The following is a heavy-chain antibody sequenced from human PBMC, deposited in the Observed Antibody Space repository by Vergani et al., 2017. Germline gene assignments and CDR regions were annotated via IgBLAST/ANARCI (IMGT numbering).Heavy chain of an antibody. CDR3: ARDVRDGYNYRSDY. Sequence: QVQLVHSGAEVKKPGSSVKVSCKASGGTFSSYTISWVRQAPGQGLEWMGRIIPILGIANYAQKFQGRVTITADKSTSTAYMELSSLRSEYTAVYYCARDVRDGYNYRSDYWGQGTLVTVSS. J-gene: IGHJ4*02. CDR2: IIPILGIA. V-gene: IGHV1-69*04. CDR1: GGTFSSYT. D-gene: IGHD5-24*01.